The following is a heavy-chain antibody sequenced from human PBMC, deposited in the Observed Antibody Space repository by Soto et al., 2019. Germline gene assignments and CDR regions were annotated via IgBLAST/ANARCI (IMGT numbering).Heavy chain of an antibody. CDR1: GGSISSYY. Sequence: SETLSLTCTVSGGSISSYYWSWIRQPPGKGLEWIGYIYYSGSTNYNPSLKSRVTISVDTSKNQFSLKLSSVTAADTAVYYCARVANVDTAMVTFAFDIWGQGTMVTVSS. J-gene: IGHJ3*02. D-gene: IGHD5-18*01. CDR2: IYYSGST. CDR3: ARVANVDTAMVTFAFDI. V-gene: IGHV4-59*08.